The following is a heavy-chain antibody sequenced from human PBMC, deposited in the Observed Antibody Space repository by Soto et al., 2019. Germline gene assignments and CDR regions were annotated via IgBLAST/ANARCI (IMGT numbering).Heavy chain of an antibody. CDR2: IYYSGST. V-gene: IGHV4-59*01. J-gene: IGHJ3*02. D-gene: IGHD5-12*01. CDR3: ARSDVDIGATGGGAFDI. Sequence: QVQLQESGPGLVKPSETLSLTCTVSGGSISSYYWSWIRQPPGKGLEWIGYIYYSGSTNYNPYLKSRVTISVDTSKNQFSLKLSSVTAADTDVYYCARSDVDIGATGGGAFDIWGQGTMVTVSS. CDR1: GGSISSYY.